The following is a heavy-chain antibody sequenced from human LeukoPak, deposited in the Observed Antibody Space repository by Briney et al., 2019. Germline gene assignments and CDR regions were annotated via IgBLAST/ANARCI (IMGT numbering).Heavy chain of an antibody. J-gene: IGHJ6*02. CDR3: ARDQRGLYYYYYGMDV. Sequence: GGSLRLSCAASQIFFSSYGMHWVRQAPGKGLEWISYISPDGTTIYYADSVKGRFAISRDNPKNSLSLQMNSLRAEDTAVYYCARDQRGLYYYYYGMDVWGQGTTVTVSS. V-gene: IGHV3-48*04. CDR2: ISPDGTTI. CDR1: QIFFSSYG. D-gene: IGHD3-22*01.